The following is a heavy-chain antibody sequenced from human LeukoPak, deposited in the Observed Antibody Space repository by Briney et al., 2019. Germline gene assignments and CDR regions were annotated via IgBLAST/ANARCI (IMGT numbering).Heavy chain of an antibody. D-gene: IGHD4-17*01. V-gene: IGHV1-18*01. Sequence: ASVKVSCEASGYTFTTYGITWVRQAPGQGLEWVGWISAYNGNTNYAQKLQGRVTITTDTSTSTAYMELRSLRSDDTAMYYCAREGYADYGWFDPWGQGTLVTVSS. J-gene: IGHJ5*02. CDR2: ISAYNGNT. CDR1: GYTFTTYG. CDR3: AREGYADYGWFDP.